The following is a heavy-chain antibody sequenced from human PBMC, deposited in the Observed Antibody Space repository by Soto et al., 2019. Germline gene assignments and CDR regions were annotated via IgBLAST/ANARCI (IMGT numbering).Heavy chain of an antibody. Sequence: ASVKVSCKASGYTFTGYYMHWVRQAPGQGLEWMGWINPNSGGTNYAQKFQGRVTMTRDTSISTAYMELSRLRSDDTAVYYCARGKGIPFLIVVVPAANGAFDIWGQGTMVTVSS. J-gene: IGHJ3*02. CDR1: GYTFTGYY. CDR2: INPNSGGT. D-gene: IGHD2-2*01. V-gene: IGHV1-2*02. CDR3: ARGKGIPFLIVVVPAANGAFDI.